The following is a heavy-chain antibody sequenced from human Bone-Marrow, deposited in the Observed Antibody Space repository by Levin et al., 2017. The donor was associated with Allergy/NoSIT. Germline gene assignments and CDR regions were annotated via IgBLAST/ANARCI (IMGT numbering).Heavy chain of an antibody. J-gene: IGHJ4*02. D-gene: IGHD3-9*01. CDR2: IYSDESLK. V-gene: IGHV3-33*07. CDR3: TRARTSYDILTAY. CDR1: GFSVAKFG. Sequence: GESLKISCAASGFSVAKFGMNWVRQTPGKGLEWVAVIYSDESLKYYSDSVKGRFAISRDNSKNTLYLQMDSLTSEDTSVYYCTRARTSYDILTAYWGQGTLVTVSS.